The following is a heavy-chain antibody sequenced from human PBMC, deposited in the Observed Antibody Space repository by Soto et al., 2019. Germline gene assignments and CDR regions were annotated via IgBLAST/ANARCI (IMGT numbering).Heavy chain of an antibody. CDR1: GFTVRNYA. CDR3: AKGPSYKSYWYFDL. V-gene: IGHV3-23*01. J-gene: IGHJ2*01. Sequence: EVQLLESGGGLVQPGGSLRLSCAASGFTVRNYAMSRVRQAPGKGLEWVSTISGSGSTYYADSVKGRFTISRDNSKNTLYLQINSLRAEDTAVYYCAKGPSYKSYWYFDLWGRGTLVTLSS. D-gene: IGHD1-26*01. CDR2: ISGSGST.